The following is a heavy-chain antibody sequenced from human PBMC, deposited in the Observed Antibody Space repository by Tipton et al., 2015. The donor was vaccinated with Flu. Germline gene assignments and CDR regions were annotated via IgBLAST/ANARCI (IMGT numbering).Heavy chain of an antibody. J-gene: IGHJ5*02. Sequence: TLSLTCTVSGCSISSYYWSWIRQPAGKGLEWIGSSDTSGSTNYNPSLKSRVTMSVDTSKNQFYLKLSSVTAADTAVYYCARDFYDSSGYPRFDPWGQGTLVTVSS. CDR3: ARDFYDSSGYPRFDP. CDR2: SDTSGST. D-gene: IGHD3-22*01. V-gene: IGHV4-4*07. CDR1: GCSISSYY.